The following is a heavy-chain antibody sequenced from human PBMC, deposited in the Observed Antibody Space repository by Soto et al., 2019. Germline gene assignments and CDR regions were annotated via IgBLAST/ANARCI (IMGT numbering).Heavy chain of an antibody. CDR3: AKSRDLVPYYGDYDY. CDR2: ISYDGSNK. J-gene: IGHJ4*02. V-gene: IGHV3-30*18. CDR1: GFTFSSYG. Sequence: GGSLRLSCAASGFTFSSYGMHWVRQAPGKGLEWVAVISYDGSNKYYADSVKGRFTISRDNSKNTLYLQMNSLRAEDTAVYYCAKSRDLVPYYGDYDYWGQGTLVTVSS. D-gene: IGHD4-17*01.